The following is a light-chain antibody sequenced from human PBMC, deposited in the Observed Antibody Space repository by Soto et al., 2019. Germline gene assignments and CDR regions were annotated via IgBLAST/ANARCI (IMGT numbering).Light chain of an antibody. CDR2: GAS. J-gene: IGKJ2*01. V-gene: IGKV3-15*01. CDR1: QSVSSN. CDR3: QQYNDWPPYT. Sequence: EIVMTQSPDTLSVSPGERATLSCRASQSVSSNLAWYQQKPGQAPRLLIYGASTRATGIPARFSGSGSGTEFTLTISSLQSEDFGVYYCQQYNDWPPYTFGQGTKLEIK.